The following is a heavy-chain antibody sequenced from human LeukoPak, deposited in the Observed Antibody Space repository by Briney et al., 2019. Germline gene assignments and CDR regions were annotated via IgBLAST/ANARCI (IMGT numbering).Heavy chain of an antibody. CDR1: SESSGGDD. V-gene: IGHV4-34*01. Sequence: PSETLSLTCAMHSESSGGDDWTWIHQPPGKGLEWIGEVSPGGSTRYNPSLRSRVTISLDTSRSRFSLRLSSVTAADTGVYYCARDGGTRLGFDPWGQGTLVTVSS. J-gene: IGHJ5*02. CDR2: VSPGGST. CDR3: ARDGGTRLGFDP. D-gene: IGHD3-16*01.